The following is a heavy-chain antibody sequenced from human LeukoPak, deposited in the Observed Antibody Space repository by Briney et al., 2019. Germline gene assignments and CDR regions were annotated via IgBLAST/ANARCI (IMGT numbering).Heavy chain of an antibody. CDR3: AKYGLMRFFDC. Sequence: PGRSLRLSCAASGFIFSCHGMYWVRQAPGKGLEWVAVISNDGNNKQYADSVKGRFTISRDNSKNTLYLHMNSLRADDTAVYHCAKYGLMRFFDCWGQGTLVTVSS. D-gene: IGHD2-8*01. CDR2: ISNDGNNK. CDR1: GFIFSCHG. V-gene: IGHV3-30*18. J-gene: IGHJ4*02.